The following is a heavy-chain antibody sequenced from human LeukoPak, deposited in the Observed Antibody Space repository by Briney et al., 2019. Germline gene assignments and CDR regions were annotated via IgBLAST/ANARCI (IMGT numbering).Heavy chain of an antibody. V-gene: IGHV6-1*01. CDR1: GDSVSSNSAA. J-gene: IGHJ5*02. D-gene: IGHD3-3*01. CDR3: ARDERFLEWLLADLPIWDNWFDP. CDR2: TYYRSKWYN. Sequence: SQTLSLTCAISGDSVSSNSAAWNWIRQSPSRGLEWLGRTYYRSKWYNDYAVSVKSRITINPDTSKNQLSLQLNSVTPEDTAVYYCARDERFLEWLLADLPIWDNWFDPWGQGTLVTVSS.